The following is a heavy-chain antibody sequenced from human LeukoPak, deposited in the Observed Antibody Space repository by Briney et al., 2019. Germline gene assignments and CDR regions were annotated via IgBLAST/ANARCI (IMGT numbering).Heavy chain of an antibody. V-gene: IGHV4-61*02. J-gene: IGHJ5*02. CDR2: INTSGST. Sequence: SETLSLTCTVSGGSISSGSYYWSWIRQPAGKGLEWIGRINTSGSTNYNPSLKSRVTISVDTSKDQFSLKLSSVTAADTAVYYCARDGGNEWFDPWGQGTLVTVSS. D-gene: IGHD4-23*01. CDR3: ARDGGNEWFDP. CDR1: GGSISSGSYY.